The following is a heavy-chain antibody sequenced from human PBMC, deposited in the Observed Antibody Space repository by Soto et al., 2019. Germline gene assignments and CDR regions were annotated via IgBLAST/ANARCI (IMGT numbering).Heavy chain of an antibody. V-gene: IGHV3-30-3*01. CDR1: GFTFSSYA. CDR3: ARDFARIAVRGYFDY. CDR2: ISYDGSNK. J-gene: IGHJ4*02. D-gene: IGHD6-19*01. Sequence: QVQLVESGGGVVQPGRSLRLSCAASGFTFSSYAMHWVRQAPGKGLEWVAVISYDGSNKYYADSVKGRFTISRDNSKNTLYLQMNSLRAEDTAVYYCARDFARIAVRGYFDYWGQGTLVTVSS.